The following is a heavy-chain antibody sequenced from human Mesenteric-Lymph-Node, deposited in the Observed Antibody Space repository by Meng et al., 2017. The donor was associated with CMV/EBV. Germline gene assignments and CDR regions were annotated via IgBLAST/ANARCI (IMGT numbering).Heavy chain of an antibody. CDR1: GFTVSSKS. D-gene: IGHD3-3*01. J-gene: IGHJ4*02. Sequence: GESLKISCVASGFTVSSKSMSWVRQAPGKGLEFVSLIYEGGNRYEADSVKGRFTISRDNSKNTVYLQMHSLTTEDTAVYYCARDEIFWSGRYSDYWGQGTLVTVSS. V-gene: IGHV3-66*02. CDR3: ARDEIFWSGRYSDY. CDR2: IYEGGNR.